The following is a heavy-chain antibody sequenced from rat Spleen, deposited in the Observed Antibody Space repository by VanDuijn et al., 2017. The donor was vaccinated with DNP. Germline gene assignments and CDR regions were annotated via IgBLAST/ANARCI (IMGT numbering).Heavy chain of an antibody. CDR1: GFTFNNHH. V-gene: IGHV5-7*01. J-gene: IGHJ1*01. D-gene: IGHD1-7*01. CDR2: INVSGTRT. Sequence: EVQLVAFGGGLVQPGRFLKVSCAASGFTFNNHHMAWVCQAPKQGLEWVATINVSGTRTYYPDSVKGRFTVSRDNTQGSLYLQMNSLKPEDTAIYYCVRSGLGYWFFDFWGPGTVVTVSS. CDR3: VRSGLGYWFFDF.